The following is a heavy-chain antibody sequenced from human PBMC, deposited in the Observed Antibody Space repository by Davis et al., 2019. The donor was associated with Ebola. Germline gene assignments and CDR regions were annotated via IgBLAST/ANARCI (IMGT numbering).Heavy chain of an antibody. CDR1: GFTFSSYG. Sequence: PGGSLRLSCAASGFTFSSYGMHWVRQAPGKGLEWVAVIWYDGSNKYYADSVKGRFTISRDNSKNTLYLQMNSLRAEDTAVYYCARRGCSSTSRSITPMDYWGQGTLVTVSS. CDR3: ARRGCSSTSRSITPMDY. CDR2: IWYDGSNK. D-gene: IGHD2-2*01. J-gene: IGHJ4*02. V-gene: IGHV3-33*01.